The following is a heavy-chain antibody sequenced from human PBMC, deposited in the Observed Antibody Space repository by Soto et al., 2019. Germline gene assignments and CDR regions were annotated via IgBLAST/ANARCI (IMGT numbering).Heavy chain of an antibody. CDR3: ARTVYYGNTRQYYFDF. CDR1: GYIFKSNG. J-gene: IGHJ4*02. D-gene: IGHD3-10*01. V-gene: IGHV1-18*01. CDR2: ISPYNGNT. Sequence: ASVKVSCKASGYIFKSNGIAWVRQARGQGLEWLGWISPYNGNTKYAQNLQGRLTITAATATSTAYMYLTSLRSDDTAVYFCARTVYYGNTRQYYFDFWGQGTLVTVSS.